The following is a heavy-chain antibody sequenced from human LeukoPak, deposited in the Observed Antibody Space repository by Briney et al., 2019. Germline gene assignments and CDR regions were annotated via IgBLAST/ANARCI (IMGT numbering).Heavy chain of an antibody. Sequence: GGSLRLSCAASGFTFSMNWVRQTPGKGLEWVSYISSSSSRIYYADSVKGRFTISRDKAKNSLYLQMNSLRDEDTAVYYCVRGITGTPGLDYWGQGTLVTVSS. CDR3: VRGITGTPGLDY. CDR1: GFTFS. D-gene: IGHD1-20*01. J-gene: IGHJ4*02. CDR2: ISSSSSRI. V-gene: IGHV3-48*02.